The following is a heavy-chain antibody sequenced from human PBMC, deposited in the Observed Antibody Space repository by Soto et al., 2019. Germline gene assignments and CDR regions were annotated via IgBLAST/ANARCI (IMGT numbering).Heavy chain of an antibody. CDR1: GFTFSSYG. V-gene: IGHV3-30*03. J-gene: IGHJ6*02. D-gene: IGHD2-21*01. Sequence: QVQLVESGGGVVQPGRSLRLSCAASGFTFSSYGIHWVRQAPGKGLEWVAVISYDGNSRVYADSVKGRFTISRDNSKDTMFLQMNSLRAEDTAVYYCARPTIAAHYYYAMDVWGQGTTVTVSS. CDR3: ARPTIAAHYYYAMDV. CDR2: ISYDGNSR.